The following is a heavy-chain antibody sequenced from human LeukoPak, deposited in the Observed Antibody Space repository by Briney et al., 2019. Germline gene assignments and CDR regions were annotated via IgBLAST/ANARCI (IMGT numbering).Heavy chain of an antibody. CDR1: GGSISSGDYY. CDR2: IYYSGST. V-gene: IGHV4-30-4*01. J-gene: IGHJ5*02. Sequence: SQTLSLTCTVSGGSISSGDYYWSWIRQPPGKGLEWIGYIYYSGSTNYNPSLKSRVTISVDTSKNQFSLKLSSVTAADTAVYYCARLGGKLYPRIDPWGQGTLVTVSS. D-gene: IGHD2-8*01. CDR3: ARLGGKLYPRIDP.